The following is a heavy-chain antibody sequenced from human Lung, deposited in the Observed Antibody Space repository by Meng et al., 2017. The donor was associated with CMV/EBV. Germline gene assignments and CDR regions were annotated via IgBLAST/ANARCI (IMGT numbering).Heavy chain of an antibody. J-gene: IGHJ6*02. CDR2: ISSSSSYI. CDR1: GFTFSSYS. CDR3: ARDPGLDSAAYYDFWSGSPLYYYYGMDV. Sequence: GGSXRLXXAASGFTFSSYSMNWVRQAPGKGLEWVSSISSSSSYIYYADSVKGRFTISRDNAKNSLYLQMNSLRAEDTAVYYCARDPGLDSAAYYDFWSGSPLYYYYGMDVWXQGTXVTVAS. D-gene: IGHD3-3*01. V-gene: IGHV3-21*01.